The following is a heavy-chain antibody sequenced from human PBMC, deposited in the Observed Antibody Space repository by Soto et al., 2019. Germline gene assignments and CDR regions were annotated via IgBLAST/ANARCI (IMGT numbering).Heavy chain of an antibody. D-gene: IGHD4-17*01. V-gene: IGHV1-69*02. Sequence: QVQLVQSGAEVKKPGSSVKVSCKASGGTFSSYTISWVRQAPGQGLEWMGRIIPILGIANYAQKFQGRVTITADKSKSAAYMELSSLGSEDTAVYYCARGQSGTTTLHWFDPWGLGTLVTVSS. CDR2: IIPILGIA. CDR1: GGTFSSYT. J-gene: IGHJ5*02. CDR3: ARGQSGTTTLHWFDP.